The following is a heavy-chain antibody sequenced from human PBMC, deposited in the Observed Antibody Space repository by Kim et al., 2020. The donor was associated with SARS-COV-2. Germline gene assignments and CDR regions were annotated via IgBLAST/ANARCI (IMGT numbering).Heavy chain of an antibody. D-gene: IGHD2-2*03. CDR3: ARAGMDIVVVPAALDY. V-gene: IGHV3-30*07. J-gene: IGHJ4*02. Sequence: SVKGRLTHSSDNSKNTLYLQMDSLRAEDTAVYYCARAGMDIVVVPAALDYWGQGTLVTVSS.